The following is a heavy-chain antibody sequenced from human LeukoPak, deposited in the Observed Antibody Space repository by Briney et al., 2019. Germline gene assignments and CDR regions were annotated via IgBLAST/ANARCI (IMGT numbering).Heavy chain of an antibody. Sequence: SETLSLTRTVSRDSLSSHYWSWIRQPPGEGLEWIGYIYGSGSTHYDPSLRSRVTISEDTSKNQFSLKLTSVTAADTAVYYCARNVGWYSHDSWGQGTLVTVSS. CDR2: IYGSGST. D-gene: IGHD6-19*01. CDR1: RDSLSSHY. V-gene: IGHV4-59*08. CDR3: ARNVGWYSHDS. J-gene: IGHJ4*02.